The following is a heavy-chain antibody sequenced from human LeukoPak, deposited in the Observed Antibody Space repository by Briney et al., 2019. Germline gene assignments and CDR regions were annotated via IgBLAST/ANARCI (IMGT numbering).Heavy chain of an antibody. CDR2: IYDSGST. D-gene: IGHD3-9*01. J-gene: IGHJ5*02. CDR3: ARVETYYDILTGYYPRNWFDP. V-gene: IGHV4-59*01. Sequence: PSETLSLTCTVSGGSISRYYWSWIRQPPGKRLEWIGYIYDSGSTNYNPSFKSRVTISVDTSKNQFSLKLSSVTAADTAVYYCARVETYYDILTGYYPRNWFDPWGQGTLVTVSS. CDR1: GGSISRYY.